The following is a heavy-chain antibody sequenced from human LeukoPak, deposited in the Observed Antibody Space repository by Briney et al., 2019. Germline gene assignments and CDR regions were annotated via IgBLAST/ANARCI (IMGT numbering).Heavy chain of an antibody. CDR3: ARDFRIAANDGGN. Sequence: PGGSLRLSCAASGFTFSSYEMNWVRQAPGKGLEWVSYISSSGSTIYYADSVKGRFTISRDNAKNSLYLQMNSLRAEDTAVYYCARDFRIAANDGGNWGQGTLVTVSS. CDR2: ISSSGSTI. D-gene: IGHD6-25*01. CDR1: GFTFSSYE. V-gene: IGHV3-48*03. J-gene: IGHJ4*02.